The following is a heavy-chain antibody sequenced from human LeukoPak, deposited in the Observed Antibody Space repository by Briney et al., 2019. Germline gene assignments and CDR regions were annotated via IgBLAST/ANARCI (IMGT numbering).Heavy chain of an antibody. CDR3: AKDRQYDFWSGYADY. CDR2: VSWNSGSI. J-gene: IGHJ4*02. V-gene: IGHV3-9*01. CDR1: GFTFDDYA. Sequence: GGSLRLSCAASGFTFDDYAMHWVRQAPGKGLEWVSGVSWNSGSIGYADSVKGRFTISRDNAKNSLYLQMNSLRAEDTALYYCAKDRQYDFWSGYADYWGQGTLVTVSS. D-gene: IGHD3-3*01.